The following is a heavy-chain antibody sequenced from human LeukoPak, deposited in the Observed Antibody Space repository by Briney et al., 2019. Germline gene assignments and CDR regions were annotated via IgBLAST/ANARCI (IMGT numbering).Heavy chain of an antibody. CDR3: ARVYVNSGSYYRPLHYFDY. CDR2: IYYSGST. Sequence: SETLSLTCTVSGGSISSYYWSWLRQPPGKGLEWIGYIYYSGSTNYNPSLKSRVTISVDTSKNQFSLKLSSVTAADTAVYYCARVYVNSGSYYRPLHYFDYWGQGTLVTVSS. D-gene: IGHD3-10*01. V-gene: IGHV4-59*01. J-gene: IGHJ4*02. CDR1: GGSISSYY.